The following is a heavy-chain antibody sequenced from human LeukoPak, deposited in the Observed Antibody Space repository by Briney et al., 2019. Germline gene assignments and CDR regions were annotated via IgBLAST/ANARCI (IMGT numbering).Heavy chain of an antibody. D-gene: IGHD4-17*01. CDR2: IIPIFATA. CDR3: ARQPVGEYGDYDAFDI. V-gene: IGHV1-69*01. Sequence: SVKVSCKASGGTFSSYAISWVRQAPGQGLEWMGGIIPIFATANYAQKFQGRVTITADESTSTAYMELSSLRSEDTAVYYCARQPVGEYGDYDAFDIWGQGTMVTVSS. CDR1: GGTFSSYA. J-gene: IGHJ3*02.